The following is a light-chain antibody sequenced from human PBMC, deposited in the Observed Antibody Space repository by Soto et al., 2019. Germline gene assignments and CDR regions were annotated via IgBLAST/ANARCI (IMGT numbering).Light chain of an antibody. V-gene: IGLV1-44*01. CDR3: AAWDDSLNGYV. Sequence: QPVLTQSPSASGTPGQRVTISCSGSSSNIGSNTVNWYQQLPGTAPKLLIYSNNQRPSGVPDRFSGSKSGTSASLAISGLQSEDEADYYCAAWDDSLNGYVFGTGTQLTVL. CDR2: SNN. J-gene: IGLJ1*01. CDR1: SSNIGSNT.